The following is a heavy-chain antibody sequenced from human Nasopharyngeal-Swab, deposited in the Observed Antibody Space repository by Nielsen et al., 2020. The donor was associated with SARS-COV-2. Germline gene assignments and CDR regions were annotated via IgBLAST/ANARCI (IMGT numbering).Heavy chain of an antibody. CDR3: ARGTGDVDAFDI. V-gene: IGHV3-7*01. Sequence: GESLKISCAATGFTFSSYWMSWVRQAPGRGLEWLAHTKEDGTVTHYVDSVKGRFTISRDNSKNTLYLQMNSLRAEDTAVYYCARGTGDVDAFDIWGQGTMVTVSS. J-gene: IGHJ3*02. D-gene: IGHD2-21*01. CDR2: TKEDGTVT. CDR1: GFTFSSYW.